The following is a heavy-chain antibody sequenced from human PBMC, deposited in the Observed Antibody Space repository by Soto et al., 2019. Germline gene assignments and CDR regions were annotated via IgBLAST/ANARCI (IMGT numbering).Heavy chain of an antibody. CDR1: GYTFTSYG. J-gene: IGHJ6*02. CDR3: ARGDYGDYDYYYYGMDV. V-gene: IGHV1-18*01. CDR2: ISAYNGNA. Sequence: QVQLVQSGAEVKKPGASVKVSCKASGYTFTSYGISWVRQAPGQGLEWMGWISAYNGNANYAQKLQGRVTMTTDTSTSTAYMELRSLRSDDKAVYYCARGDYGDYDYYYYGMDVWGQGTTVTVSS. D-gene: IGHD4-17*01.